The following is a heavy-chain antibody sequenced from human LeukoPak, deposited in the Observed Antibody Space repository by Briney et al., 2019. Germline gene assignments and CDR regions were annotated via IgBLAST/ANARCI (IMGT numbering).Heavy chain of an antibody. CDR2: INPNSGGT. V-gene: IGHV1-2*02. Sequence: ASVKVSCKASGYILTAYYMHWVRHAAGHCLEWMGWINPNSGGTNYAPKIQGRVTMKRHTSLHTAYMEQTRLTSDDTAIYYCARQDRVSPTFPNNWFDPWGQGTLVGVSS. CDR3: ARQDRVSPTFPNNWFDP. J-gene: IGHJ5*02. D-gene: IGHD2-8*01. CDR1: GYILTAYY.